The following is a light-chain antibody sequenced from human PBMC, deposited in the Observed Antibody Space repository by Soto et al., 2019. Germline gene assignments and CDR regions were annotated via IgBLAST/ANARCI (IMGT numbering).Light chain of an antibody. Sequence: QTVVTQEPSFSVSPGGTVTLTCGLSSGSVSTSYHPSWYQQTPGQAPRTLIYSTNTRSSGVPDRFSGSILGNKAALTIMGAQADDESDYYCVLYMGSGISVFGGGTKVTVL. J-gene: IGLJ2*01. CDR1: SGSVSTSYH. CDR3: VLYMGSGISV. CDR2: STN. V-gene: IGLV8-61*01.